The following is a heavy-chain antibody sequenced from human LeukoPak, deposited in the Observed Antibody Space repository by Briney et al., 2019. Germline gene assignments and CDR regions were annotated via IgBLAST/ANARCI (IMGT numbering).Heavy chain of an antibody. J-gene: IGHJ4*02. V-gene: IGHV4-61*02. Sequence: NPSQTLSLTCSVSDGSVSSSGHYWNWVRQPAGKGLEWIGRMYYTGNANYNPNLESRVSISVDTSRNQFSLKLSSVTAADTAVYYCARGGPWAFDSWGQGALVAVSS. CDR2: MYYTGNA. CDR1: DGSVSSSGHY. CDR3: ARGGPWAFDS. D-gene: IGHD3-16*01.